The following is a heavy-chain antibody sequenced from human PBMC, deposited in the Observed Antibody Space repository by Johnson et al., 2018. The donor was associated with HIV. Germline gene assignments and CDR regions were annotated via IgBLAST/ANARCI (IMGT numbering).Heavy chain of an antibody. CDR1: GFSVSNTY. CDR3: AKRATVVSGSPSDAFDI. CDR2: IYSGGST. Sequence: VQLVESGGGLVQSGGSLRLSCGASGFSVSNTYMNWVRQAPGKGLEWVSVIYSGGSTYYADSVKGRFNISRDISKNTLYLEMYSLRADDTAVYYCAKRATVVSGSPSDAFDIWCQGTMVTVSS. V-gene: IGHV3-66*04. J-gene: IGHJ3*02. D-gene: IGHD4-23*01.